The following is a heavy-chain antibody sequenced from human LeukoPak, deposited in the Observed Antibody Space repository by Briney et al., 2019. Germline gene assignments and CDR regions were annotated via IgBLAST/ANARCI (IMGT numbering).Heavy chain of an antibody. V-gene: IGHV3-30-3*01. CDR3: AKVGENGDYSGYYYYGMDV. CDR1: GFTFSSYA. Sequence: PGGSLRLSCAASGFTFSSYAMHWVRQAPGKGLEWVAVISYDGSNKYYADSVKGRFTISRDNSKNTLYLQMNSLRAEDTAVYYCAKVGENGDYSGYYYYGMDVWGQGTTVTVSS. D-gene: IGHD4-17*01. CDR2: ISYDGSNK. J-gene: IGHJ6*02.